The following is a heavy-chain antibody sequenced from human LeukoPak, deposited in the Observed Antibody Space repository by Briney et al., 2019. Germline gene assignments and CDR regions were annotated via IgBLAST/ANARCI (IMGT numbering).Heavy chain of an antibody. CDR2: INHSGST. V-gene: IGHV4-34*01. CDR3: ARVRGAFDY. Sequence: PSETLSLTCAVYGGSFSGYYWSWIRQPPGKGLEWIGEINHSGSTNYNPSLKSRVTISIDTSKSQFSLKLTSVTAADTAIYYCARVRGAFDYWGQGTLVTVSS. J-gene: IGHJ4*02. CDR1: GGSFSGYY. D-gene: IGHD4/OR15-4a*01.